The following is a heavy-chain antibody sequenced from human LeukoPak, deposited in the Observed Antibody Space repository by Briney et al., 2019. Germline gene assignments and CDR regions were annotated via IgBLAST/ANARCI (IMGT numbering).Heavy chain of an antibody. V-gene: IGHV6-1*01. CDR2: TYYRSRWYY. CDR3: ARDPVGGSTIFDY. D-gene: IGHD1-26*01. J-gene: IGHJ4*02. CDR1: GDSVSSNSDA. Sequence: SQTLSLTCAISGDSVSSNSDAWNWIRQSPSRGLEWLGRTYYRSRWYYDYAVAVKSRISINPDTSKNQFSLQLSSVTPEDTAVYYCARDPVGGSTIFDYWGQGTLVTVSS.